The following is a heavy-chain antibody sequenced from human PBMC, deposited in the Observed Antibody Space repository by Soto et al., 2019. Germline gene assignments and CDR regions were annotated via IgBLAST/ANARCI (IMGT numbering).Heavy chain of an antibody. CDR2: ISAYNGNT. Sequence: QIQLVQSGGEVKKPGASVKVSCKSSGYTFISHSMTWVRQAPGQGLEWMGRISAYNGNTNYAQKFQGRVTMTTATSTSTVYMALRSLRSDDTAVYYCARGAFCGGAPGCRDMDVWGQGTTVTVSS. V-gene: IGHV1-18*01. CDR3: ARGAFCGGAPGCRDMDV. D-gene: IGHD2-21*01. CDR1: GYTFISHS. J-gene: IGHJ6*02.